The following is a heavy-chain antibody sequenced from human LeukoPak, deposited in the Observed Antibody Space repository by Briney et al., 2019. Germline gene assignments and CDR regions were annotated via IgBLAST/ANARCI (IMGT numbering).Heavy chain of an antibody. V-gene: IGHV3-74*01. J-gene: IGHJ4*02. CDR1: GFTFSSHW. CDR3: ARVRAHHTRYFDY. Sequence: PGGSLRLSCAASGFTFSSHWMHWVRQAPGKGLVWVSRINGDGSRPTYAASVKGRFTISRDNAKNTLYLQMNSLRAEDTAVYYCARVRAHHTRYFDYWGQGTLVTVSS. D-gene: IGHD1-26*01. CDR2: INGDGSRP.